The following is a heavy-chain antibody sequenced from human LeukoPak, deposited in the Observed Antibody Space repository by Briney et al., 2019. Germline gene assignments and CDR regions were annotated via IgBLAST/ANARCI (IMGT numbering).Heavy chain of an antibody. Sequence: GRSLILSWAASGFTFRNFWMSWVRQAPGRGLEWVANIHPEGNEKYHVQSVKGRLTISRDNPKSSLVLQMNGLRVEDTAVYYCARGDAFSGDHWGQGALVTVSS. J-gene: IGHJ4*02. CDR2: IHPEGNEK. CDR3: ARGDAFSGDH. V-gene: IGHV3-7*04. CDR1: GFTFRNFW.